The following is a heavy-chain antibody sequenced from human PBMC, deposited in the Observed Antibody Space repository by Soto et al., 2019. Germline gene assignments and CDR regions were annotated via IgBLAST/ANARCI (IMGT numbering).Heavy chain of an antibody. CDR3: ATGGYSRSYYFDY. J-gene: IGHJ4*02. CDR2: FDPEDGET. D-gene: IGHD1-26*01. V-gene: IGHV1-24*01. CDR1: GYTLTELS. Sequence: ASVKVSCKVSGYTLTELSMHWVRQAPGKGLEWMGGFDPEDGETIYAQKFQGRVTMTEDTSTETAYMELSSLRSEDTAVYYCATGGYSRSYYFDYWGQGTLVTVSS.